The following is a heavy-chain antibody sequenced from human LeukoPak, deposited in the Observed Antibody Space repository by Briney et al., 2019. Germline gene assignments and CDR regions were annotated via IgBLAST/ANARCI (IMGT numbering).Heavy chain of an antibody. D-gene: IGHD3-22*01. CDR1: GGSISSGGYY. CDR3: AIYSSGYYYFDY. V-gene: IGHV4-31*03. CDR2: IYYSGST. Sequence: SQTLSLTCTVSGGSISSGGYYWSWIRQHPGKGLEWIGYIYYSGSTYYNPSLKSRVTISVDTSKNQFSLKLSSVTAADTAVYYCAIYSSGYYYFDYWGQGTLVTVSS. J-gene: IGHJ4*02.